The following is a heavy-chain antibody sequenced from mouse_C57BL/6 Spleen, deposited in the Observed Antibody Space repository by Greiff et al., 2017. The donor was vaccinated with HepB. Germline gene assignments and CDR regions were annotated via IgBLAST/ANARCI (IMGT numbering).Heavy chain of an antibody. Sequence: LVRPGTSVKLSCKASGYTFTSYWMHWVKQRPGQGLEWIGVIDPSDSYTNYNQKFKGKATLTVDTSSSTAYMQLSSLTSEDSAVYYCARGGTTVEFAYWGQGTLVTVSA. CDR1: GYTFTSYW. V-gene: IGHV1-59*01. CDR2: IDPSDSYT. CDR3: ARGGTTVEFAY. J-gene: IGHJ3*01. D-gene: IGHD1-1*01.